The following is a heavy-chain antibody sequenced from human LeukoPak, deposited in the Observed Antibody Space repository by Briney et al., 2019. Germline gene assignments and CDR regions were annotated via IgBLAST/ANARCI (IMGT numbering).Heavy chain of an antibody. J-gene: IGHJ4*02. CDR3: ARTGPYYDFWSGYHTPYYFDY. V-gene: IGHV1-2*02. Sequence: GASVKVSCKASGYTFTGFYMHWVRQAPGQGLEWMGWINPNSGGTNYAQKFQGRVTMTRDTSISTAYMELSRLRSDDTAVYYCARTGPYYDFWSGYHTPYYFDYWGQGTLVTVSS. D-gene: IGHD3-3*01. CDR1: GYTFTGFY. CDR2: INPNSGGT.